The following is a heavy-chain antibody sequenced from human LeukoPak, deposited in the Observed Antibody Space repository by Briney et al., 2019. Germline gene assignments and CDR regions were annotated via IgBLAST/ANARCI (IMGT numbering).Heavy chain of an antibody. CDR3: ARTRYGSGSYYLDY. CDR2: ISSCGSTI. Sequence: GGSLRLSCAASGFTFSDYYMRWIRQAPGKGLEGVSYISSCGSTIYYADSVKGRFTISRDHDKNSLYLQMNSLRAEDPGVYYCARTRYGSGSYYLDYWGQGALVSVSS. D-gene: IGHD3-10*01. J-gene: IGHJ4*02. V-gene: IGHV3-11*01. CDR1: GFTFSDYY.